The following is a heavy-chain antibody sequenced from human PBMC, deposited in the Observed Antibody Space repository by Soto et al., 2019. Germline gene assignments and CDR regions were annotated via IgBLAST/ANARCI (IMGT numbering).Heavy chain of an antibody. CDR1: GYTFTGYY. CDR2: INPNSGGT. V-gene: IGHV1-2*02. Sequence: ASVKVSCKASGYTFTGYYMHWVRQAPGQGLEWMGWINPNSGGTNYAQKFQGGVTMTRDTSISTAYMELSRLRSDDTAVYYCAVVVPAAIPGGDYYYYGMDVWGQGTTVTVSS. CDR3: AVVVPAAIPGGDYYYYGMDV. J-gene: IGHJ6*02. D-gene: IGHD2-2*01.